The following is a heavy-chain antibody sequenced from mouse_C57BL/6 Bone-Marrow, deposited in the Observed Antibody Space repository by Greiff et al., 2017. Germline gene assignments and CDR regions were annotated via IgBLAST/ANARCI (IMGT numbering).Heavy chain of an antibody. V-gene: IGHV1-26*01. CDR1: GYTFTDYY. D-gene: IGHD1-1*02. J-gene: IGHJ4*01. CDR3: AGDYAPAMDY. Sequence: EVQLQQSGPELVKPGASVKISCKASGYTFTDYYMNWVKQSHGKSLEWIGDINPNNGGTSYNQKFKGKATLTVDKSSSTAYMELRSLTSEDSAVYYCAGDYAPAMDYWGQGTSVTVSS. CDR2: INPNNGGT.